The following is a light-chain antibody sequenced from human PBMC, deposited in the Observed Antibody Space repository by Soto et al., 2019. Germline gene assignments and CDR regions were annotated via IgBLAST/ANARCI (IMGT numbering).Light chain of an antibody. Sequence: DIHMTQSPSSLSASVLDIVTITFLASESISTWLAWYQQKPGKAPKLLIYKASTLKSGVTSRFSGDGSGTEFTLTIRRLQPEDFATYFCQQLNTYPLTFGGGTKV. J-gene: IGKJ4*01. CDR3: QQLNTYPLT. V-gene: IGKV1-5*03. CDR1: ESISTW. CDR2: KAS.